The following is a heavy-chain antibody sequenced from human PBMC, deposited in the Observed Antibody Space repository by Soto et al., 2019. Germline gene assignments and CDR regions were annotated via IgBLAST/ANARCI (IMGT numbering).Heavy chain of an antibody. CDR2: ISSSSSTI. CDR1: GFTFSSYS. CDR3: ARTLWFGDASPNYFDY. V-gene: IGHV3-48*01. Sequence: GGSLRLSCAASGFTFSSYSMNWVRQAPGKGLEWVSYISSSSSTIYYADSVKGRFTISRDNAKNSLYLQMNSLRAEDTAVYYCARTLWFGDASPNYFDYWGQGTLVTVSS. J-gene: IGHJ4*02. D-gene: IGHD3-10*01.